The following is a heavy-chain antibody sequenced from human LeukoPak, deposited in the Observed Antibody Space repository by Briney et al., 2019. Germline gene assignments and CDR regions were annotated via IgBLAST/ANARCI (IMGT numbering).Heavy chain of an antibody. CDR1: GFTFSSYA. CDR3: ARDSEDSNGYYPNYYYYYMDV. Sequence: GGSLRLSCAASGFTFSSYAMHWVRQAPGKGLEWVAVISYDGSNKYYADSVKGRFTISRDNSKNTLYLQMNSLRAEDTAVYYCARDSEDSNGYYPNYYYYYMDVWGKGTTVTVSS. CDR2: ISYDGSNK. J-gene: IGHJ6*03. V-gene: IGHV3-30*04. D-gene: IGHD3-22*01.